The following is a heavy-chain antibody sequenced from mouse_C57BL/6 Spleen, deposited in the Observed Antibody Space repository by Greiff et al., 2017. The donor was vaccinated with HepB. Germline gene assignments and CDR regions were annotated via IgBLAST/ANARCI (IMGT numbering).Heavy chain of an antibody. V-gene: IGHV3-6*01. CDR3: ASDYYDYSAWFAY. J-gene: IGHJ3*01. CDR2: ISYDGSN. D-gene: IGHD2-4*01. Sequence: EVKLQESGPGLVKPSQSLSLTCSVTGYSITSGYYWNWIRQFPGNKLEWMGDISYDGSNNYNPSLKNRISITRDTSKNQFFLKLNSVTTEDTATYYCASDYYDYSAWFAYWGQGTLVTVSA. CDR1: GYSITSGYY.